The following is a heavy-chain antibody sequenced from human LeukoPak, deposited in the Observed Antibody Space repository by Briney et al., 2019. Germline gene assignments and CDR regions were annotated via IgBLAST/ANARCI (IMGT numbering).Heavy chain of an antibody. Sequence: GGSLRLSCATSGFNFSSYWMSWVRQAPGKGLEWVANIKQDGSEKYYVDSVKGRFAISRDNAKNSLYLQMNSLRAEDTAVYYCARDSYYDIEMDVWGQGTTVTVSS. CDR2: IKQDGSEK. D-gene: IGHD3-9*01. V-gene: IGHV3-7*01. CDR1: GFNFSSYW. J-gene: IGHJ6*02. CDR3: ARDSYYDIEMDV.